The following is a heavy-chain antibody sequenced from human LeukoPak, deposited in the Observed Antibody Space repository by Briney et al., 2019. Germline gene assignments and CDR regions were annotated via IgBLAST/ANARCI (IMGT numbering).Heavy chain of an antibody. J-gene: IGHJ4*02. V-gene: IGHV4-34*01. CDR2: ISHSGST. CDR3: ASSVGDY. CDR1: GGSFSGYY. D-gene: IGHD5/OR15-5a*01. Sequence: SETLSLTCAVYGGSFSGYYWSWIRQPPGKGLEWIGEISHSGSTNYNPSLKSRVTISVDTSKNQFSLKLSSVTAADTAVYHCASSVGDYWGQGTLVTVSS.